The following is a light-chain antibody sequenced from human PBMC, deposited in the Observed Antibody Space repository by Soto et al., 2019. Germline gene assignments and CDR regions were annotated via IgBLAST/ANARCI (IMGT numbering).Light chain of an antibody. CDR2: EVS. Sequence: QSALTQPRSVSGSPGQSVTISCTGTSSDVGGYNYVSWYQQHPGKAPKLMISEVSRRPSGVPDRFSGSKSGNTASLTVSGLQAEDEADYYCCSHAGTYTWVFGGGTKLTVL. J-gene: IGLJ3*02. V-gene: IGLV2-11*01. CDR1: SSDVGGYNY. CDR3: CSHAGTYTWV.